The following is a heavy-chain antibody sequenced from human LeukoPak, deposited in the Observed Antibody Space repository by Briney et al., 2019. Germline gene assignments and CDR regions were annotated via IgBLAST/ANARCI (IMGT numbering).Heavy chain of an antibody. Sequence: SETLSLTCTVSGGSVRSSLYYWVWIRQPPGKGLEWIGNIYYSGSTYYNPSLKSRVTISVDTSKNQFSLKLSSVTAADTAVYYCASLYVLSRSGAFDIWGQGTMVTVSS. J-gene: IGHJ3*02. CDR3: ASLYVLSRSGAFDI. CDR1: GGSVRSSLYY. D-gene: IGHD3-10*01. CDR2: IYYSGST. V-gene: IGHV4-39*07.